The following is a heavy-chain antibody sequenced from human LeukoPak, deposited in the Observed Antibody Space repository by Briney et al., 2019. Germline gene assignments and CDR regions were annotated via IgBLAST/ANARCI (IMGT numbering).Heavy chain of an antibody. CDR3: ARSGVVIIRPDY. D-gene: IGHD3-3*01. CDR1: GGSISSSIYY. J-gene: IGHJ4*02. Sequence: PSETLSLTCTVSGGSISSSIYYWGWIRQPPGKGLEWIGSIYYSGSTYYNPSIQRRVTISIDTSKTPFSLTLSSVTAADTAVYYCARSGVVIIRPDYWGQGTLVTVSS. V-gene: IGHV4-39*01. CDR2: IYYSGST.